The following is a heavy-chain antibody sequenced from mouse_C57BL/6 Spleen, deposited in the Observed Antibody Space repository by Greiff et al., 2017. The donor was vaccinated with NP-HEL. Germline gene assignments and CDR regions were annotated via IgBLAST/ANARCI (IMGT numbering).Heavy chain of an antibody. J-gene: IGHJ1*03. V-gene: IGHV1-52*01. CDR3: ARTAYDYDRYFDV. CDR2: IDPSDSDT. CDR1: GYTFTSYW. Sequence: QVQLQQPGAELVRPGSSVKLSCKASGYTFTSYWMHWVKQRPIQGLEWIGNIDPSDSDTHYNQKFKDKATLTVDKSSSTAYMQLSSLTSEDSAVDDYARTAYDYDRYFDVWGTGTTVTVSS. D-gene: IGHD2-4*01.